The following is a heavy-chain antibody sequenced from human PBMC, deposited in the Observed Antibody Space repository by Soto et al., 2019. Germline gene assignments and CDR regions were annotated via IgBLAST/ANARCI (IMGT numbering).Heavy chain of an antibody. J-gene: IGHJ6*02. CDR2: IIPMLGVR. Sequence: SVKVSCKDSGGTFSTYSMFWVRQAPGQGLEWMGRIIPMLGVRNYAQRFQDRVTITADKSTATVHMELSSLRSEDTAVYYCAAGQPDCSGGSCYSGAYGMDVWGQGTTVTVSS. D-gene: IGHD2-15*01. V-gene: IGHV1-69*02. CDR3: AAGQPDCSGGSCYSGAYGMDV. CDR1: GGTFSTYS.